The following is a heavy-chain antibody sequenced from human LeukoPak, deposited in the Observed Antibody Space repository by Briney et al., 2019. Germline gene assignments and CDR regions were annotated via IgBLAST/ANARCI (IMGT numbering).Heavy chain of an antibody. J-gene: IGHJ4*01. CDR3: AKARDSANYYFDS. CDR2: IQDEGISK. Sequence: SGGSLRLSCLGSGFPFGSYDMHWVRQAPGKGPEWVAYIQDEGISKNYGDSVKGRFDISRDNSKNTVYLDMASLTVADTALYYCAKARDSANYYFDSWGHGTLVIVSS. D-gene: IGHD1-26*01. CDR1: GFPFGSYD. V-gene: IGHV3-30*02.